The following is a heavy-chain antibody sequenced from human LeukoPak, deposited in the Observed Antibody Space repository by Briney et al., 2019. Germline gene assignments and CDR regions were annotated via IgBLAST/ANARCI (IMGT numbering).Heavy chain of an antibody. CDR1: GGSISSSSYY. CDR3: ARGAPDTNAFDI. CDR2: IYYSGST. D-gene: IGHD5-18*01. V-gene: IGHV4-39*07. Sequence: KASETLSLTCTVSGGSISSSSYYWGWIRQPPGKGLEWIGSIYYSGSTYYNPSLKSRVTISVDTSKNQFSLKLSSVTAADTAVYYCARGAPDTNAFDIWGQGTMVTVSS. J-gene: IGHJ3*02.